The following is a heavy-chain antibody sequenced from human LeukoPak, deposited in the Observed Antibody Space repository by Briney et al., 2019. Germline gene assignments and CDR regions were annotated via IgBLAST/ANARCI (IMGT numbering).Heavy chain of an antibody. Sequence: ASVNVSCKASGYTFTDYYMHWVRQAPGQGLEWMGWINPNSGGTNYAQKFQGRVTMTRDTSISTAYMELSRLRSDDTAVYYCAREGPIVGATHLVDYWGQGTLVTVSS. V-gene: IGHV1-2*02. CDR1: GYTFTDYY. CDR2: INPNSGGT. D-gene: IGHD1-26*01. J-gene: IGHJ4*02. CDR3: AREGPIVGATHLVDY.